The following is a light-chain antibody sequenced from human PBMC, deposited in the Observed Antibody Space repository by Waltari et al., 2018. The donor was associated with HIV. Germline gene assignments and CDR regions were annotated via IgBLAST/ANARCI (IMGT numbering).Light chain of an antibody. CDR2: EVS. CDR1: SSDVGGYNY. J-gene: IGLJ3*02. V-gene: IGLV2-8*01. Sequence: QSALTQPPSASGSPGQSVTISCTGTSSDVGGYNYVSWYQQHPGKAPKRMIYEVSKRPSGVPDRFFGSKSGNTASLTVSGLQAEDEADYYCSSYAGSNNWVFGGGTKLTVL. CDR3: SSYAGSNNWV.